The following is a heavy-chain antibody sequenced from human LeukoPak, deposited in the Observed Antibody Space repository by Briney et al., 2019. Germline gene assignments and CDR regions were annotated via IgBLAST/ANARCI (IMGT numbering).Heavy chain of an antibody. CDR2: INHSGST. V-gene: IGHV4-34*01. D-gene: IGHD2-21*01. J-gene: IGHJ4*02. CDR3: ARSGLFRTFDY. CDR1: GGSFSGYY. Sequence: SETLSLTCAVYGGSFSGYYWGWIRQPPGKGLEWIGEINHSGSTNYNPSLKSRVTISVDTSKNQFSLKLSSVTAADTAVYYCARSGLFRTFDYWGQGTLVTVSS.